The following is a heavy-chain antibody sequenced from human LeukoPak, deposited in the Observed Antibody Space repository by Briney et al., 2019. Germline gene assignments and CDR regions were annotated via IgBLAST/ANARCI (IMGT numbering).Heavy chain of an antibody. CDR3: TRDRGYYFDY. Sequence: QSGGSLRLSCAASGFTFSTYAMHWVRQAPGKGLEWVTVILDDGSNKYYVDSVKGRFTVSRDNSKNTLYLQMNSLKTEDTAVYYCTRDRGYYFDYWGQGTLVTVSS. CDR2: ILDDGSNK. V-gene: IGHV3-30-3*01. J-gene: IGHJ4*02. D-gene: IGHD3-22*01. CDR1: GFTFSTYA.